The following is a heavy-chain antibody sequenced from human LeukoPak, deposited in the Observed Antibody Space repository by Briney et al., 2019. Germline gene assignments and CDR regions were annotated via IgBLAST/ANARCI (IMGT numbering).Heavy chain of an antibody. D-gene: IGHD2-2*01. CDR1: GFTFSSYA. CDR2: ISYDGSNK. CDR3: ARDVLPAARSLDY. Sequence: GGSLRLSCAASGFTFSSYAMHWVRQAPGKGLEWVAVISYDGSNKYYADSVKGRFTISRDNAKNSLYLQMNSLRAEDTAVYYCARDVLPAARSLDYWGQGTLVTVSS. V-gene: IGHV3-30-3*01. J-gene: IGHJ4*02.